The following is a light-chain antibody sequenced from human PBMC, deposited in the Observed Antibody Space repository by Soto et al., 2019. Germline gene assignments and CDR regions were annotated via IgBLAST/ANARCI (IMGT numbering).Light chain of an antibody. CDR3: QQYNNWPPWT. CDR1: QSISSS. CDR2: GAS. V-gene: IGKV3-15*01. Sequence: EIVMTQSPATLSVSPGERATLSCRASQSISSSLVWYQQKPGQAPRLLIYGASTRATGVPARFSGSGSGTEFTLTFSSLQSEDFAIYYCQQYNNWPPWTFGHGTKVEIK. J-gene: IGKJ1*01.